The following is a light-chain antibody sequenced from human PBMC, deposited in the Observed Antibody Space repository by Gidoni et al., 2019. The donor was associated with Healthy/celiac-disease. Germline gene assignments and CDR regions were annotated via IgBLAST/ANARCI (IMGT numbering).Light chain of an antibody. CDR1: QSVSSN. J-gene: IGKJ1*01. CDR2: GAS. CDR3: QQYNNWPRT. Sequence: EIVMTQSPATLSVSPGERATLSCRASQSVSSNLAWYKQKPGPAPRLLIYGASTSANGIPARFSGSGSGTEFTLTISSLQSEDFAVYNCQQYNNWPRTFGQGTKVEIK. V-gene: IGKV3-15*01.